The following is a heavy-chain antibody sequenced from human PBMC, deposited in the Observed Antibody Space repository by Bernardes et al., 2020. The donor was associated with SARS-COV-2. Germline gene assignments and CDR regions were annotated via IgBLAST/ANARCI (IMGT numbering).Heavy chain of an antibody. V-gene: IGHV3-23*01. J-gene: IGHJ4*02. CDR2: ISDNGGAK. CDR1: GFTFSSYA. Sequence: SLRLSCAGSGFTFSSYAMNWVRQAPGKGLEWVSVISDNGGAKFYADSVKGRFIISRDNSKNTLYLQMNSLRAEDTAVYYCTKDRKGGLSSGWYDYWGQGTLVTVSS. CDR3: TKDRKGGLSSGWYDY. D-gene: IGHD6-19*01.